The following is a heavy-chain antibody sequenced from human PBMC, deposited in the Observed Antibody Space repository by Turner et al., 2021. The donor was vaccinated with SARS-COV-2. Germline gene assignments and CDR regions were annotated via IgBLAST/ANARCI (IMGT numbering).Heavy chain of an antibody. Sequence: EVPLVESGGGLVQPGGSLRLSCVASGFTFSTYSMNWVRQAQGKGLEWVSYIDSSSSTIYYADSVKGRFTISRDNAKNSLYLQMNSLRADDTAVYYCASPFDYWGQGTLVTVSS. V-gene: IGHV3-48*01. CDR3: ASPFDY. CDR1: GFTFSTYS. CDR2: IDSSSSTI. J-gene: IGHJ4*02.